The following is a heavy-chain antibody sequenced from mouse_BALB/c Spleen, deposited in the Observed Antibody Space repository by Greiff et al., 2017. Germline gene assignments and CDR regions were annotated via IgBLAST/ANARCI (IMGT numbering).Heavy chain of an antibody. V-gene: IGHV1-4*02. Sequence: QVQLQQSAAELARPGASVKMSCKASGYTFTSYTMHWVKQRPGQGLEWIGYINPSSGYTEYNQKFKDKTTLTADKSSSTAYMQLSSLTSEDSAVYYCARQLTGTAYYFDYWGQGTTLTVSS. CDR2: INPSSGYT. J-gene: IGHJ2*01. CDR1: GYTFTSYT. CDR3: ARQLTGTAYYFDY. D-gene: IGHD4-1*01.